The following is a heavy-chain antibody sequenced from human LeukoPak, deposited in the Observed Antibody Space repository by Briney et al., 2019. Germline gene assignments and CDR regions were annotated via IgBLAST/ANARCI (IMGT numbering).Heavy chain of an antibody. J-gene: IGHJ4*02. CDR1: GFTFRRCA. CDR2: ISGSGDNT. CDR3: AKDPKTTVTTGGLFDY. Sequence: GGSLRLSCATSGFTFRRCAISWVRQAPGKGLEWVSAISGSGDNTYYADSVKGRFTISRDNSKNTLYLQMNSLRAEDTAVYYCAKDPKTTVTTGGLFDYWGQGTLATVSS. D-gene: IGHD4-17*01. V-gene: IGHV3-23*01.